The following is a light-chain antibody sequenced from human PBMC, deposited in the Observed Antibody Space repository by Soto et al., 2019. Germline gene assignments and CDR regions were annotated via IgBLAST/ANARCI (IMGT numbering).Light chain of an antibody. V-gene: IGLV1-40*01. J-gene: IGLJ2*01. CDR3: QSYDSSLSGVV. Sequence: QSVLTQPHSVSGAPWQRVTISCTGSSSNIGAGYDVHWYQQLPGTAPKLLIYGNSNRPSGVPDRFSGSKSGTSASLAITGLQAEDEADYYCQSYDSSLSGVVFGGGTKVTVL. CDR1: SSNIGAGYD. CDR2: GNS.